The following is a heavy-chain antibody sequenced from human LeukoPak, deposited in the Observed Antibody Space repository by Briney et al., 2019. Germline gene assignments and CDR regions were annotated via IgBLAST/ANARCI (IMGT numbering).Heavy chain of an antibody. CDR3: ARDRIYYYDSSGYSY. CDR2: ISSSGSTI. J-gene: IGHJ4*02. CDR1: GITFSDYY. V-gene: IGHV3-11*01. Sequence: GGSLRPSCAVSGITFSDYYMSWIRQAPGKGLEWISYISSSGSTIYYADSVKGRFTISRDNAKNSLYLQMNSLRAEDTAVYYCARDRIYYYDSSGYSYWGQGTLVTVSS. D-gene: IGHD3-22*01.